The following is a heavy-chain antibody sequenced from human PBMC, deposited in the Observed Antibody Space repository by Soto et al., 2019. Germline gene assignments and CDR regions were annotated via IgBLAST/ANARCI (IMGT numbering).Heavy chain of an antibody. CDR2: VLLDGSNE. J-gene: IGHJ6*02. V-gene: IGHV3-33*01. CDR1: GFTFSDFTTYA. CDR3: ARIKLVEFFFINVDVYDMDV. Sequence: HPGGSLRLSCAASGFTFSDFTTYAVHWVRQAPGQGLEWVAVVLLDGSNEYYTESVKGRFTVARDLSKNTMSLQMNSLRAEDTAVYYCARIKLVEFFFINVDVYDMDVWGQGTPVTVSS. D-gene: IGHD3-16*01.